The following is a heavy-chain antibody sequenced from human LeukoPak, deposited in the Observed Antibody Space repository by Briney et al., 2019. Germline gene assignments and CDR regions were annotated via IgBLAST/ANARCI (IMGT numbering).Heavy chain of an antibody. CDR2: IYTSGST. J-gene: IGHJ4*02. CDR1: GGSISSGSYY. Sequence: SETLSHTCTVSGGSISSGSYYWSWIRQPAGKGLEWIGRIYTSGSTNYNPSLKSRVTISVDTSRNQFSLKLSSVTAADTAVYYCAREVHGDIDYWGQGTLVTVSS. V-gene: IGHV4-61*02. D-gene: IGHD4-17*01. CDR3: AREVHGDIDY.